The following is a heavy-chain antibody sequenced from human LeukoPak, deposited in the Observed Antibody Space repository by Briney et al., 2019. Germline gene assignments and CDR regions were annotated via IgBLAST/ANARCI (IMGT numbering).Heavy chain of an antibody. J-gene: IGHJ4*02. V-gene: IGHV3-21*06. Sequence: TGGSLRLSCEASGFNFNSYSMNWVRQAPGKGLEWVSSISSSSSYIKYADSVKGRFTISRDNALNSVHLQMNGLRVEDTAVYYCASPGSTLTAGPIWGQGSLVTVSS. CDR2: ISSSSSYI. CDR3: ASPGSTLTAGPI. CDR1: GFNFNSYS. D-gene: IGHD2-21*02.